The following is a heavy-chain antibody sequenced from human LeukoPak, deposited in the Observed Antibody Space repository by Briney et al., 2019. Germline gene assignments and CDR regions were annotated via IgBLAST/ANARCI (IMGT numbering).Heavy chain of an antibody. CDR2: ISYGGDT. Sequence: SETLSLTCTVSGASISSYYWSWIRQPPGKELEWIGYISYGGDTNYSPFLKSRVTISIDTSKNQFSLKLTSVTAADTAVYYCTRDRWLDFWGQGTLVTVSS. CDR1: GASISSYY. V-gene: IGHV4-59*01. J-gene: IGHJ4*02. CDR3: TRDRWLDF. D-gene: IGHD2-15*01.